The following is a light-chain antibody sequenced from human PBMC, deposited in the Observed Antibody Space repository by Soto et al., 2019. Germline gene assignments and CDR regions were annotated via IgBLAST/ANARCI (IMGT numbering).Light chain of an antibody. Sequence: AIPLTQSPSSLSASVGDRITITCRASQAISNDLGWFQQKPGKAPKLLIYAASILQTGVPSRFSGSGSGSAFSLSITSLQPEDFATYYCLQDYRSPITFGQGTRLEIK. CDR1: QAISND. J-gene: IGKJ5*01. V-gene: IGKV1-6*02. CDR3: LQDYRSPIT. CDR2: AAS.